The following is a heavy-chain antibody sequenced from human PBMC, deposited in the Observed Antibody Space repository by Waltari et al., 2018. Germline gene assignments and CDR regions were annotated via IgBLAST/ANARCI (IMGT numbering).Heavy chain of an antibody. Sequence: QVQLQESGPGLVRPSDTLSLTCTVSGFSISSGHWWGWIRQSPGKGLEWIGFISGFGGIYDHASLKSRVTLSMDTSKNQFSLRLSSVTAVDTAVYYCAKKVERTGMRVDAFDIWGQGTLVTVSS. J-gene: IGHJ3*02. D-gene: IGHD1-1*01. V-gene: IGHV4-28*05. CDR2: ISGFGGI. CDR3: AKKVERTGMRVDAFDI. CDR1: GFSISSGHW.